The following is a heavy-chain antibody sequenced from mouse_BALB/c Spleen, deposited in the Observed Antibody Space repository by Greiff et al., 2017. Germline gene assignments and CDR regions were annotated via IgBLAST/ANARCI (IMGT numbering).Heavy chain of an antibody. CDR2: IYPGSGNT. Sequence: QVQLQQSGAELARPGASVKLSCKASGYTFTDYYINWVKQRTGQGLEWIGEIYPGSGNTYYNEKFKGKATLTADKSSSTAYMQLSSLTSEDSAVYFCARSGDGDYWGQGTTLTVSS. V-gene: IGHV1-77*01. CDR1: GYTFTDYY. CDR3: ARSGDGDY. J-gene: IGHJ2*01. D-gene: IGHD2-3*01.